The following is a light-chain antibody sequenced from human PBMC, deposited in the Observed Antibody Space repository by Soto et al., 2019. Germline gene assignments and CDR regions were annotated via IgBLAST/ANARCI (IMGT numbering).Light chain of an antibody. J-gene: IGLJ7*01. CDR3: SSYTNINTRACV. CDR2: EVT. V-gene: IGLV2-14*01. CDR1: SGDIGSYNR. Sequence: QSALTQPASVSGSPGQSITISCTGTSGDIGSYNRVSWYQQHPGKAPKLIIYEVTDRPSGVSNRFSGSKSGNTASLTISGLQDEDEAEYYCSSYTNINTRACVFGTGTQLTVL.